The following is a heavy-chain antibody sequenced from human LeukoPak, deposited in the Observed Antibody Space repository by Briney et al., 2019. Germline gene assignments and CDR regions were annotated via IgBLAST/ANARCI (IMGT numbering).Heavy chain of an antibody. CDR1: GFSFSDYY. V-gene: IGHV3-11*01. J-gene: IGHJ6*02. D-gene: IGHD3-22*01. Sequence: PGGSLRLSCVACGFSFSDYYMSWIRQAPGRGQEWISYISGSGSDLYYADSVKGRFTISRDNANNSLYLQMNSLRAEDTAVYYCARSIGYYYTMDVWGQGTTVTVSS. CDR2: ISGSGSDL. CDR3: ARSIGYYYTMDV.